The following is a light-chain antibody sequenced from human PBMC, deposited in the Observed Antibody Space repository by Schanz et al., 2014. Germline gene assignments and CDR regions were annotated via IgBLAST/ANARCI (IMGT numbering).Light chain of an antibody. CDR2: GAS. J-gene: IGKJ1*01. CDR3: QQYGNSPPT. CDR1: QSVSSSY. V-gene: IGKV3-20*01. Sequence: EIVLTQSPGTLSLSPGERATLSCRASQSVSSSYLAWYQQKPGQAPRLLIYGASSRATGIPDRFSGSGSGTDFTLTISRLEPEDVAVYYCQQYGNSPPTFGRGTKVEIK.